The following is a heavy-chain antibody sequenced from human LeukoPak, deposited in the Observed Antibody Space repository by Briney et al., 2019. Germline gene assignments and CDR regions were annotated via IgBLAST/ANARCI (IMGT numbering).Heavy chain of an antibody. J-gene: IGHJ6*03. D-gene: IGHD3-3*01. CDR1: GFTFSSYG. CDR3: ATLLEWLFHYYYYYYMDV. Sequence: GGSLRLSCAASGFTFSSYGMNWVRQAPGKGLEWEAIIWYDGSNKYYADSVKGRFTISRDNSKNTLYLQMNSLRAEDTAVYYCATLLEWLFHYYYYYYMDVWGKGTTVTVSS. V-gene: IGHV3-33*01. CDR2: IWYDGSNK.